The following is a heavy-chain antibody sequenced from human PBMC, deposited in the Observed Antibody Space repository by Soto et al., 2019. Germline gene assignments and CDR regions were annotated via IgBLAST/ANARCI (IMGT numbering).Heavy chain of an antibody. Sequence: EVQVVEPGGGLVQPGGSLRLSCAGSGFIFTDYWMTWIRQAPGKGLEWVANIKKDGSEKYYVDSVKGRFTISRENAKKSMXXXXXXXXXXXXXXXXXXXXTXXVSXXWGQGTPVTV. J-gene: IGHJ5*02. V-gene: IGHV3-7*02. CDR1: GFIFTDYW. CDR2: IKKDGSEK. CDR3: XXXTXXVSXX.